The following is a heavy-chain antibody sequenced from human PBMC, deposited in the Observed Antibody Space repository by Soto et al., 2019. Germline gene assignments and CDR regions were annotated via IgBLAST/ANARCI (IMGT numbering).Heavy chain of an antibody. V-gene: IGHV3-7*01. CDR1: GFSFSTSW. CDR3: ARDVSPADGDIFFDAFDI. CDR2: IRKDGSVV. D-gene: IGHD2-2*01. J-gene: IGHJ3*02. Sequence: EVQLVESGGDLVQPGGSLRLSCAASGFSFSTSWMTWVRQAPGRGLEWVANIRKDGSVVHYVDSVKGRFTISRDNAKNSLYLQMSSLRGEDTAVYFCARDVSPADGDIFFDAFDIWGQGTVVTVSS.